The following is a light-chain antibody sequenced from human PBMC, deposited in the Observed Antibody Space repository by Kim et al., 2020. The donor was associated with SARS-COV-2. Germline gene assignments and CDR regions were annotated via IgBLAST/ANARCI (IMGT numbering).Light chain of an antibody. CDR1: QTVLYYANNKNY. CDR2: WAS. CDR3: QQYYSTPPS. J-gene: IGKJ2*03. V-gene: IGKV4-1*01. Sequence: ATLNCKSSQTVLYYANNKNYLAWYQQKPGQAPKLLIYWASIRESGVSDRFSGSGSETDFTLTISSLQAEDVAVYYCQQYYSTPPSFGQGTKLEIK.